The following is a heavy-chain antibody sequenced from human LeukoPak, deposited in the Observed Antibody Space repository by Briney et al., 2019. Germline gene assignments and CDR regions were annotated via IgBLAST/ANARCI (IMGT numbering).Heavy chain of an antibody. J-gene: IGHJ5*02. CDR2: INTNTGNP. CDR3: ARDWSGYYPNWFDP. Sequence: ASVKVSCKASGYTFTSYAMNWVRQAPGQGLEWMGWINTNTGNPTYAQGFTGRFVFSLDTSVSTAYLQISSLKAEDTAVYYCARDWSGYYPNWFDPWGQGTLVTVSS. V-gene: IGHV7-4-1*02. D-gene: IGHD3-3*01. CDR1: GYTFTSYA.